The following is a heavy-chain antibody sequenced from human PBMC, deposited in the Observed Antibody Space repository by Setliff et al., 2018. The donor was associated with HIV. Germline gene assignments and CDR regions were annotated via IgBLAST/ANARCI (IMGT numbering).Heavy chain of an antibody. V-gene: IGHV3-74*01. Sequence: GGSLRLSCAASGFIFRNYWMHWVRQAPGKGLVWVSRLNTDGSNTRYADSVKGRFTISRDNVKNTLYLQMNSLRGEDTAVYYCATVPWGHSSLIIDHWGQGTPVTVSS. CDR1: GFIFRNYW. CDR2: LNTDGSNT. J-gene: IGHJ4*02. CDR3: ATVPWGHSSLIIDH. D-gene: IGHD3-16*01.